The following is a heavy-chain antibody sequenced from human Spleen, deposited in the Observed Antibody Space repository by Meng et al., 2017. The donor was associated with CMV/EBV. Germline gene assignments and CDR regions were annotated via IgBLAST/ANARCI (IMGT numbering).Heavy chain of an antibody. Sequence: SGPTLVKPTQTLTLTCTFSGFSLTTTRMRVSWIRQPPGKALEWLALIDWDDDKFYSTSLKTRLTISKDTSKNQVVLTMTNMDPVDTATYYCARLAPTQRAYYFDYWGQGTLVTVS. J-gene: IGHJ4*02. CDR3: ARLAPTQRAYYFDY. CDR1: GFSLTTTRMR. CDR2: IDWDDDK. V-gene: IGHV2-70D*14. D-gene: IGHD6-25*01.